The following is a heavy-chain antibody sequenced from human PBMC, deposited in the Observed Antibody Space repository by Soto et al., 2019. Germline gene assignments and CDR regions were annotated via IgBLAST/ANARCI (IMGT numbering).Heavy chain of an antibody. CDR2: VSFDGSNK. CDR1: GFTFSTHA. V-gene: IGHV3-30-3*01. D-gene: IGHD1-20*01. CDR3: ARDQTGITTTGGGRIDH. J-gene: IGHJ4*02. Sequence: QVQLVESGGGVVQPGRSLRLSCAASGFTFSTHAMHWVRQAPGKGLECVAIVSFDGSNKYYADSVKGRFTISRDNSKNTLSLQMGGLTPEDTAVYYCARDQTGITTTGGGRIDHWGQGTLVTVSS.